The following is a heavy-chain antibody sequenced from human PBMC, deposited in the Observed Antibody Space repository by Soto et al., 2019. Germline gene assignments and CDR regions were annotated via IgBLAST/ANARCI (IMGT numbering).Heavy chain of an antibody. Sequence: WGTLSLTCTVSGGSISSYYWSWIRQPPGKGLEWIGYIYYSGSTNYNPSLKSRVTISVDTSKNQFSLKLSSVTAADTAVYYCARERFDDFWSGHNSKNLQYSSKGMDFWGQGP. D-gene: IGHD3-3*01. J-gene: IGHJ6*02. CDR2: IYYSGST. CDR1: GGSISSYY. CDR3: ARERFDDFWSGHNSKNLQYSSKGMDF. V-gene: IGHV4-59*01.